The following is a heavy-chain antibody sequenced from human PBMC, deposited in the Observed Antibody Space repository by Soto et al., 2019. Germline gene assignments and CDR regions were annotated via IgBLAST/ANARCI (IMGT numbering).Heavy chain of an antibody. Sequence: SETLSLTCSVSGGSISSSSYYWVWIRQPPGKGLEWIGSIYYSGSTYYNPSLKSRVTISVDTSTNQFSLKLSSVTAADTAVYYCARLASFDYYDSSGYLYWGQGTLVT. D-gene: IGHD3-22*01. CDR2: IYYSGST. J-gene: IGHJ4*02. V-gene: IGHV4-39*01. CDR3: ARLASFDYYDSSGYLY. CDR1: GGSISSSSYY.